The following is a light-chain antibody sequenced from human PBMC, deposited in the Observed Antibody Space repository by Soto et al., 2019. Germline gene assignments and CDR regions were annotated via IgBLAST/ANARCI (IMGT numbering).Light chain of an antibody. CDR2: AAC. CDR1: QSISSY. V-gene: IGKV1-39*01. CDR3: QQNYITPFT. Sequence: DFQMKQSPCSLSSSVGDRVTLTCRASQSISSYLNWYQQKPGKAPKLLIYAACSLQSGVPSRFSGSGSGTDFTLTISSLQPEDFATYYCQQNYITPFTFGPGTKVDIK. J-gene: IGKJ3*01.